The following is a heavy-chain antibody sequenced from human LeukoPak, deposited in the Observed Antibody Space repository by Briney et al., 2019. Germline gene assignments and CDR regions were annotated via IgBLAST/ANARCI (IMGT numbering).Heavy chain of an antibody. V-gene: IGHV3-43*02. CDR3: AKGRDSSGYSFDY. CDR2: ISGDAYAT. D-gene: IGHD3-22*01. J-gene: IGHJ4*02. CDR1: GFIFDDCA. Sequence: GGSLRLSCGASGFIFDDCAMHWVRQAPGKGLEWVSLISGDAYATYYGDSVKGRFTISRDNSKNSLYLQMNSLRTEDTALYYCAKGRDSSGYSFDYWGQGTLVTVSS.